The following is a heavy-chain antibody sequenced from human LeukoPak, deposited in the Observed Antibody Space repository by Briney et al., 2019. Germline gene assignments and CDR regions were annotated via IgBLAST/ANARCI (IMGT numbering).Heavy chain of an antibody. CDR3: ARDSPYCSGGSCYSLSFDY. Sequence: GRSLRLSCAASGFTFSSYAMHWVRQAPGKGLEWVAVISYDGSNKYYADSVKGRFTISRDNSKNTLYLQVNSLRAEDTAVYYCARDSPYCSGGSCYSLSFDYWGQGTLVTVSS. CDR1: GFTFSSYA. CDR2: ISYDGSNK. D-gene: IGHD2-15*01. V-gene: IGHV3-30-3*01. J-gene: IGHJ4*02.